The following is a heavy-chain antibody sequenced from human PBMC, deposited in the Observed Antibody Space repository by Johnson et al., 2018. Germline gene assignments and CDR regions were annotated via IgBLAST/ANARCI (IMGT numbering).Heavy chain of an antibody. J-gene: IGHJ3*02. CDR3: ARGRYCSGGSCDSCVACDI. D-gene: IGHD2-15*01. Sequence: VQLVESGEGLVQPGGSLRLSCAASGFTFSNYAMHWVRQAPGKGLEYVSAISSNGGSTYYADSVKGRFTISRDNSKSTLYLQMGSLRAEDMAVYYCARGRYCSGGSCDSCVACDIGGQGTMVTGSS. V-gene: IGHV3-64*02. CDR1: GFTFSNYA. CDR2: ISSNGGST.